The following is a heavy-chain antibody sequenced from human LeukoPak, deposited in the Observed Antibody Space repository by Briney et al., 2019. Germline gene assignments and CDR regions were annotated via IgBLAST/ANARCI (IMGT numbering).Heavy chain of an antibody. J-gene: IGHJ4*02. V-gene: IGHV4-4*02. CDR2: IYHNGNN. CDR3: TKVYNTGSFDF. Sequence: SETLSLTCAVSGFSISSSNWWSWVRQPPGKGLEWIGEIYHNGNNNYNPSLQSRVTISVDKSKNQFSLKLNSVTAADTAVYFCTKVYNTGSFDFWGQGSLVTVSS. D-gene: IGHD5-12*01. CDR1: GFSISSSNW.